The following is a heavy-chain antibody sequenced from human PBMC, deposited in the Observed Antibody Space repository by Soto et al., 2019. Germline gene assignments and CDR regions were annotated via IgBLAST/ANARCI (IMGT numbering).Heavy chain of an antibody. D-gene: IGHD2-15*01. CDR2: FDPEDGET. J-gene: IGHJ4*02. Sequence: PSVKVSCKVSGYTLTELSMHWVRQAPGKGLEWMGGFDPEDGETIYAQKFQGRVTMTEDTSTDTAYMELSSLRSEDTAVYYCATGAPPYVLYYFDYWGQGTLVTVSS. CDR1: GYTLTELS. CDR3: ATGAPPYVLYYFDY. V-gene: IGHV1-24*01.